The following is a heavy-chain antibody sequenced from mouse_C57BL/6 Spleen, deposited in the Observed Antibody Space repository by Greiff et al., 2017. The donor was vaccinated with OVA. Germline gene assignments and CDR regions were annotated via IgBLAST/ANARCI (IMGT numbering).Heavy chain of an antibody. CDR2: INPSTGGT. CDR1: GYSFTGYY. CDR3: ARAFYDGYYFYYAMDY. J-gene: IGHJ4*01. V-gene: IGHV1-42*01. D-gene: IGHD2-3*01. Sequence: VQLKQSGPELVKPGASVKISCKASGYSFTGYYMNWVQQSPEKSLEWIGEINPSTGGTTYNQKFKAKATLTVDKSSSTAYMQLKSLTSEDSAVYYCARAFYDGYYFYYAMDYWGQGTSVTVSS.